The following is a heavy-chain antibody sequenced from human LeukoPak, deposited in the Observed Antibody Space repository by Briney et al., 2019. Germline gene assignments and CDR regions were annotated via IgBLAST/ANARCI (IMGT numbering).Heavy chain of an antibody. CDR1: GFTFSSYA. J-gene: IGHJ6*02. CDR2: ISGSGGST. CDR3: AKELDVVVVAATQVYYYGTDV. Sequence: GGSLRLSCAASGFTFSSYAMSWVRQAPGKGLEWVSAISGSGGSTYYADSVKGRFTISRDNSKNTLYLQMNSLRAEDTAVYYCAKELDVVVVAATQVYYYGTDVWGQGTTVTVSS. V-gene: IGHV3-23*01. D-gene: IGHD2-15*01.